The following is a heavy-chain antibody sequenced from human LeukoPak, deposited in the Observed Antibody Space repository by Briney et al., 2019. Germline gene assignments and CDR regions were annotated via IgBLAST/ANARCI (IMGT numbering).Heavy chain of an antibody. Sequence: GGSLRLSCAASGFTFSSYIMHWVRQAPGQGLEWLAVASYDGGTRYYAESVKGRFTISRDNSKNTLYLQMNSLRAEDTAVYFCARELTGEAMNVWGQGTTVTVSS. V-gene: IGHV3-30-3*01. CDR1: GFTFSSYI. J-gene: IGHJ6*02. D-gene: IGHD7-27*01. CDR2: ASYDGGTR. CDR3: ARELTGEAMNV.